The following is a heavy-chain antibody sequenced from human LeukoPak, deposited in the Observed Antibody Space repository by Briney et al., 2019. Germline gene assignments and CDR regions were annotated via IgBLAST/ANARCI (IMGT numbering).Heavy chain of an antibody. CDR1: GFTFSSYG. J-gene: IGHJ4*02. V-gene: IGHV3-30*18. D-gene: IGHD3-10*01. CDR3: AKVEGSGSYYNVNYFDY. Sequence: TGGSLRLSCAASGFTFSSYGMHWVRQAPGKGLEWVAVISYDGSNKYYADSVKGRFTISRDNSKNTLYLQMNSLRAEDTAVYYCAKVEGSGSYYNVNYFDYWGQGTLVTVSS. CDR2: ISYDGSNK.